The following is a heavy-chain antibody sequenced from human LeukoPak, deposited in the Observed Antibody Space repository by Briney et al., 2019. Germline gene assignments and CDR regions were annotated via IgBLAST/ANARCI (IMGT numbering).Heavy chain of an antibody. Sequence: ASVKVSCKASGYTFTGYYMHWVRQAPGQGLEWMGWINPNSGGTNYAQKFQGRVTMTRDTSISTAYMELSRLRSDDTAVYYCARELIAVAGYRGCWFDPWGQGTLVTVSS. V-gene: IGHV1-2*02. CDR1: GYTFTGYY. CDR3: ARELIAVAGYRGCWFDP. CDR2: INPNSGGT. J-gene: IGHJ5*02. D-gene: IGHD6-19*01.